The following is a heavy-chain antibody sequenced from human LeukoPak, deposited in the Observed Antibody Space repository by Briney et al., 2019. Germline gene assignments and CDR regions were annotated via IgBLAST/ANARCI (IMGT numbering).Heavy chain of an antibody. D-gene: IGHD5-18*01. Sequence: ASVKVSCKASGYTFTSYDINWVRQATGQGLEWMGWMNPNSGNTGYAQKFRGRVTMTRNTSISTAYMELSSLRSEDTAVYYCAILLGYSYGVDAFDIWGQGTMVTVSS. CDR2: MNPNSGNT. J-gene: IGHJ3*02. CDR1: GYTFTSYD. CDR3: AILLGYSYGVDAFDI. V-gene: IGHV1-8*01.